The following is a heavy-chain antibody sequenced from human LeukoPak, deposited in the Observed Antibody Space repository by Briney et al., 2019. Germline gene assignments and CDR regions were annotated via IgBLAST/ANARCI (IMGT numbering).Heavy chain of an antibody. CDR3: ARKSIVGATNSYYYYYMDV. D-gene: IGHD1-26*01. CDR2: KDYSGST. Sequence: SETLSLTCTVSGGSISRYYWSWIRQPPGKGLEWIGYKDYSGSTNYNPSLKSRVTISVDTSKNQFSLKLSSVTAADTAVYYCARKSIVGATNSYYYYYMDVWGKGTTVTVSS. CDR1: GGSISRYY. J-gene: IGHJ6*03. V-gene: IGHV4-59*01.